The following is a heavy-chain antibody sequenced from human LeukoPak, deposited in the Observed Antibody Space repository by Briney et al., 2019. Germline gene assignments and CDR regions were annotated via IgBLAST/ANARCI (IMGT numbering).Heavy chain of an antibody. D-gene: IGHD3-10*01. Sequence: PGGSLRLSCAASGFTFSSYGMHWVRQAPGKGLEWVAFIRYDGSNKYYADSVKGRFTISRDNSKNTLYLQMNSLRAEDTAVYYCAKGHQYYYGSGSSTPAEYFQHWGQGTLVTVSS. V-gene: IGHV3-30*02. J-gene: IGHJ1*01. CDR2: IRYDGSNK. CDR1: GFTFSSYG. CDR3: AKGHQYYYGSGSSTPAEYFQH.